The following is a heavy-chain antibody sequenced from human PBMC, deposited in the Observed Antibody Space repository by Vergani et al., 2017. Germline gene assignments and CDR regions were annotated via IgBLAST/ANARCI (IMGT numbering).Heavy chain of an antibody. CDR2: IYNDGNT. CDR1: GFSVSSYY. J-gene: IGHJ1*01. V-gene: IGHV3-53*02. D-gene: IGHD1-1*01. CDR3: ATKSCGTPGCQIGYFRE. Sequence: EVQLVETGGGLIQPGRSLRLSCAASGFSVSSYYMSWVRQAPGKGLEWVSVIYNDGNTYYTDSVKGRFTISRDNSKNTLYLQMNSLRVEDTAVYYCATKSCGTPGCQIGYFREWGQGTLVTVSS.